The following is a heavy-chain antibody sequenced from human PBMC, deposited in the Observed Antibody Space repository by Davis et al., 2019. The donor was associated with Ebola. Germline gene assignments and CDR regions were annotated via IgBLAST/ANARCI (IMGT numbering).Heavy chain of an antibody. V-gene: IGHV1-18*04. Sequence: ASVKVSCKASGYTFTSYYMHWVRQAPGQGLEWMGWINPHNGNTNYAQNVQGRVTMTTDTSTSTAYMEVGSLRSDDTAVYYCARAQFPATSDHWGQGTLVTVSS. CDR2: INPHNGNT. J-gene: IGHJ4*02. D-gene: IGHD5-24*01. CDR3: ARAQFPATSDH. CDR1: GYTFTSYY.